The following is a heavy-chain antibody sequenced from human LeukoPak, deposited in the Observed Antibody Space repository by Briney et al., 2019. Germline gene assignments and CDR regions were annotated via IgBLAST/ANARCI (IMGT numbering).Heavy chain of an antibody. Sequence: GGSLRISCAASRFSFDAMSWVRQAPAKGLEWVSGISETGRTTSYTDSVKGRFTISRDNSKNTLHLQMNRLRAEDTALYYCAKDHDNTDYYYYFDSWGQGTLVTVSS. CDR1: RFSFDA. CDR3: AKDHDNTDYYYYFDS. D-gene: IGHD2-21*02. CDR2: ISETGRTT. V-gene: IGHV3-23*01. J-gene: IGHJ4*02.